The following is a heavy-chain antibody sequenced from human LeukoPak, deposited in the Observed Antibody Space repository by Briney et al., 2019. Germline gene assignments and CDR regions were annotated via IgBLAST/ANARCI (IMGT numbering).Heavy chain of an antibody. D-gene: IGHD3-22*01. CDR1: GFTFSSYA. Sequence: GGSLRLSCAASGFTFSSYAMSWVRQAPGKGLEWASTSSASGGTTYYAGSVKGRFTISRDNSKNTLYLQMNSLRAEDTAVYYCAKMSDGSGYFVLSNWGQGTLVTVSS. CDR2: SSASGGTT. J-gene: IGHJ4*02. CDR3: AKMSDGSGYFVLSN. V-gene: IGHV3-23*01.